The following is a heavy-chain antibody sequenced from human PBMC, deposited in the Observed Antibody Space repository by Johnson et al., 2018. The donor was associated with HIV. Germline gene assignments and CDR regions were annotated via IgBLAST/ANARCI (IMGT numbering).Heavy chain of an antibody. CDR2: IYSGGST. J-gene: IGHJ3*01. CDR1: GFTFSSYW. D-gene: IGHD3-16*01. CDR3: AKDRTSWGFDAFDL. Sequence: VQLVESGGGLVQPGGSLRLSCAASGFTFSSYWMHWVRQAPGKGLVWVSVIYSGGSTYYADSVKGRFTIFRDNSENTLYLQMNSLRAEDTAVYFCAKDRTSWGFDAFDLWGQGTMVTVSS. V-gene: IGHV3-66*01.